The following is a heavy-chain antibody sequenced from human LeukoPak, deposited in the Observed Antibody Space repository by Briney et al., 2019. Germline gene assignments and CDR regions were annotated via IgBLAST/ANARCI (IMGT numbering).Heavy chain of an antibody. CDR2: MNPNSGNT. Sequence: ASVKVSCKASGYTFTSYDINWVRQATGQGLEWMAWMNPNSGNTGYAQKFQGRVTITRNTSISTAYMELSSLRSEDTAVYYCARGRRMKGSGRTERYYYYYYMDVWGKGTTVTVSS. J-gene: IGHJ6*03. V-gene: IGHV1-8*03. D-gene: IGHD3-10*01. CDR3: ARGRRMKGSGRTERYYYYYYMDV. CDR1: GYTFTSYD.